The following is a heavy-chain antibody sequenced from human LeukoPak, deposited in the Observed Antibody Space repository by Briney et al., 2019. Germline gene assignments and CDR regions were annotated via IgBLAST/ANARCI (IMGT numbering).Heavy chain of an antibody. CDR3: ARVGGAYYDFWSGYYRGNDWFDP. CDR1: GGSISSGSYY. CDR2: IYTSGST. V-gene: IGHV4-61*02. J-gene: IGHJ5*02. D-gene: IGHD3-3*01. Sequence: PSQTLSLTCTVSGGSISSGSYYWSWIRQPAGKGLEWIGRIYTSGSTNYNPSLKSRVTISVDTSKNQFSLKLSSVTAADTAVYYYARVGGAYYDFWSGYYRGNDWFDPWGQGTLVTVSS.